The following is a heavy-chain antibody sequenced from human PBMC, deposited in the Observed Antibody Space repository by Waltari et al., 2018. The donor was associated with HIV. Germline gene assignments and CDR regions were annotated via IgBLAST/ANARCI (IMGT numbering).Heavy chain of an antibody. Sequence: QMQMQESGPGLVKSSETLSLTCTVSGYSLSSGYYLAWIRQPPGKGLGWLGTLDDSGIIYHNPSLKSRLTISVDTSNNQCSLKLTSVTAADTAVYFCASLDTAVGYDAFDIWGQGTMVTVSS. CDR2: LDDSGII. CDR1: GYSLSSGYY. D-gene: IGHD5-18*01. CDR3: ASLDTAVGYDAFDI. V-gene: IGHV4-38-2*02. J-gene: IGHJ3*02.